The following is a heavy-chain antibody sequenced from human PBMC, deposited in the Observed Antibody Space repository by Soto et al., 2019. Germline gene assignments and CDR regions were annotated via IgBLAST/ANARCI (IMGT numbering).Heavy chain of an antibody. CDR3: AGDGGSQLLYLYYGSGSYYTHYFDY. D-gene: IGHD3-10*01. CDR2: ISSSSSYI. J-gene: IGHJ4*02. Sequence: GGSLRLSCAASGFTFSSYSMNWVRQAPGKGLEWVSSISSSSSYIYYADSVKGRFTISRDNAKNSLYLQMNSLRAEDTAVYYCAGDGGSQLLYLYYGSGSYYTHYFDYWGQGTLVTVSS. CDR1: GFTFSSYS. V-gene: IGHV3-21*01.